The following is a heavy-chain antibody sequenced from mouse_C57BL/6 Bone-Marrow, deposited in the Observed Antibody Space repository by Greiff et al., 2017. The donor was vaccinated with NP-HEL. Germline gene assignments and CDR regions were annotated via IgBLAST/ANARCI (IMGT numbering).Heavy chain of an antibody. CDR3: ATRILCEFDY. CDR1: GYSFTSYW. J-gene: IGHJ2*01. Sequence: VQLVEPGAELVKPGASVKFSCKASGYSFTSYWMNWVKQRPGQGLEWIGQIYPGDGGTNYNGKFKSKATLTADKSSSTAYMQLSSLTSEDSAVYFCATRILCEFDYWGQGTPLTVSA. CDR2: IYPGDGGT. D-gene: IGHD6-5*01. V-gene: IGHV1-80*01.